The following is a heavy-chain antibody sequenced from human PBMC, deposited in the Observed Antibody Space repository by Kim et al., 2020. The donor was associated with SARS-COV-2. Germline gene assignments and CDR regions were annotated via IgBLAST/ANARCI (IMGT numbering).Heavy chain of an antibody. J-gene: IGHJ4*02. CDR2: TSYDGTNK. CDR3: AKDKPERAQNLVLGIDY. V-gene: IGHV3-30*18. CDR1: GFTFSNFG. D-gene: IGHD6-13*01. Sequence: GGSLRLSCAASGFTFSNFGMHWVRQVPGKGLEWVAATSYDGTNKYYVDSVKGRFTISRDDSKKMLSLQMNSLRGEDTAFYYCAKDKPERAQNLVLGIDYWGQGTLVPVSS.